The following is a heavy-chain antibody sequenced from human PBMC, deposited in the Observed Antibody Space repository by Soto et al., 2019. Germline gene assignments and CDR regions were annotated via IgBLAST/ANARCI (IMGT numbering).Heavy chain of an antibody. Sequence: QLQLQESGPGLVKPSETLSLTCTVSGVSISGTSYYWGWIRQTPAKGLEWIGTIYYSGETFYNPSLKSRVTISIDTSKNHFSLNLTSVTAADTAIYYCARHGSFWGHGALVTVSS. CDR2: IYYSGET. CDR3: ARHGSF. J-gene: IGHJ4*03. D-gene: IGHD3-16*02. CDR1: GVSISGTSYY. V-gene: IGHV4-39*01.